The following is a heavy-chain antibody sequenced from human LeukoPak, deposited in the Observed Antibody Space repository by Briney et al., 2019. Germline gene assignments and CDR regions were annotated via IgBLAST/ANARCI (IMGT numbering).Heavy chain of an antibody. V-gene: IGHV3-23*01. CDR2: ISGSGGST. CDR3: AKPRAMTTGVGRYFDL. D-gene: IGHD1-1*01. J-gene: IGHJ2*01. CDR1: GFTFSSYA. Sequence: GGSLRLSCAASGFTFSSYAMSWVRQAPGKGLEWVSAISGSGGSTYFADSVKGRFTISRGNSKNTLYLQMDSLRAEDTATYYCAKPRAMTTGVGRYFDLWGRGTLVTVSS.